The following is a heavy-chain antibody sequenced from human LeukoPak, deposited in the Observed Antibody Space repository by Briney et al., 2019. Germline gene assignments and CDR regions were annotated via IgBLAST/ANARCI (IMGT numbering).Heavy chain of an antibody. J-gene: IGHJ4*02. CDR1: GFTVSSNY. CDR3: ARGGGYYDSSGYYPNYFDY. V-gene: IGHV3-53*04. Sequence: GGSLRLSCAASGFTVSSNYMSWVRQAPGKGLEWVSVIYSGGSTYYADSVKGRFTTSRHNSKNTLYLQMNSLRAEDTAVYYCARGGGYYDSSGYYPNYFDYWGQGTLVTVSS. CDR2: IYSGGST. D-gene: IGHD3-22*01.